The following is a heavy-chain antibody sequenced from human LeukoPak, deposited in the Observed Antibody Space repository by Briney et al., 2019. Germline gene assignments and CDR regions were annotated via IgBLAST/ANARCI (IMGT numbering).Heavy chain of an antibody. CDR1: GFTVSSNY. J-gene: IGHJ4*02. CDR3: ARRSTIAAPLDY. D-gene: IGHD6-13*01. CDR2: IYSGGNT. V-gene: IGHV3-66*04. Sequence: GGSLRLSCAASGFTVSSNYMTWVRQAPGKGLEWVSVIYSGGNTYYADSVKGRFTISRDNYKNTVYLQMNSLRANDTAVYYCARRSTIAAPLDYWGQGTLVTVSS.